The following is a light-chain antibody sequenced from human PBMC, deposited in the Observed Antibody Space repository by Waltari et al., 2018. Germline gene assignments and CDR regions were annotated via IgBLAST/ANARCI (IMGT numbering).Light chain of an antibody. CDR2: GAS. V-gene: IGKV3-20*01. J-gene: IGKJ1*01. CDR1: QSIGRY. Sequence: EIVLTQSPGTLSLSTGERATLSCRASQSIGRYLTWYQQKPDQAPRLLIYGASSWASVIPDRFSGSGSGTDFSLTISRLEPEDFAVYYCENHERLPATFGQGTKVEIK. CDR3: ENHERLPAT.